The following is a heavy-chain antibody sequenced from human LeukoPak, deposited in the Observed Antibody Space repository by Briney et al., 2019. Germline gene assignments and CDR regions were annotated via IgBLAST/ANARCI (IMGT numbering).Heavy chain of an antibody. V-gene: IGHV1-69*01. CDR1: GRTFSSYA. CDR3: AEGITFGGVIVTYTGY. Sequence: SVKLSCKASGRTFSSYAISWVRHAPGQGLEWMGGIIPIFGTANYAQKFQGRVTITADESTSTAYMELSSLRSEDTAVYYCAEGITFGGVIVTYTGYWGQGTLVTVSS. CDR2: IIPIFGTA. D-gene: IGHD3-16*01. J-gene: IGHJ4*02.